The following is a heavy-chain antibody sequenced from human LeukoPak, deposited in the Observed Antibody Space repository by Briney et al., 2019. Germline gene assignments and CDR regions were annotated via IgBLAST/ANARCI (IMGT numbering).Heavy chain of an antibody. V-gene: IGHV1-69*04. CDR1: GDNFNNYA. CDR3: ARRTDAVDDAFDI. Sequence: SVSVSCKASGDNFNNYAVNWVRQAPGQGLQWMGRIIPALDRANYAHNFQGRLTITADKSTKTAYMELSSLQSEDTGLYFCARRTDAVDDAFDIWGQGTMLIVSS. J-gene: IGHJ3*02. D-gene: IGHD3/OR15-3a*01. CDR2: IIPALDRA.